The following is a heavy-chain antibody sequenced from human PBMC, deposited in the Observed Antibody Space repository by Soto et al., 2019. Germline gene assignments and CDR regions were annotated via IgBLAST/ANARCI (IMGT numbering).Heavy chain of an antibody. J-gene: IGHJ5*02. CDR1: GGSISSGDYY. D-gene: IGHD3-10*01. CDR3: ASGGFAGRPCTWFDP. CDR2: IYYSGST. V-gene: IGHV4-30-4*01. Sequence: SETLSLTCTVSGGSISSGDYYWSWIRQPPGKGLEWIGYIYYSGSTYYNPSLKSRVTISVDTSKNQFSLKLSSVTAADTAVYYCASGGFAGRPCTWFDPWGRGTLVTVS.